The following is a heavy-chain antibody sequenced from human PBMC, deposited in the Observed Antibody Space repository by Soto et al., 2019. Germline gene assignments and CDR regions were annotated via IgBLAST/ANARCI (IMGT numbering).Heavy chain of an antibody. CDR3: AKGRGLSGYDYPDAFDI. CDR2: ISGSGGST. J-gene: IGHJ3*02. CDR1: GFTFSSYA. V-gene: IGHV3-23*01. D-gene: IGHD5-12*01. Sequence: EVQLLESGGGLVQPGGSLRLSCAASGFTFSSYAMCWVRQAPGKGLEWVSAISGSGGSTYYADSVKGRFTISRDNSKNTLYLQMNSLRAEDTAVYYCAKGRGLSGYDYPDAFDIWGQGTMVTVSS.